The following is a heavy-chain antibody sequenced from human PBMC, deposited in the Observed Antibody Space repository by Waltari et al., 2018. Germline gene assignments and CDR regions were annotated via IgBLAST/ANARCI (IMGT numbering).Heavy chain of an antibody. CDR3: ERVDYGDYDWYFDL. CDR2: INAGNGNT. D-gene: IGHD4-17*01. CDR1: GYTFTSYA. J-gene: IGHJ2*01. V-gene: IGHV1-3*01. Sequence: QVQLVQSGAEVKKPGASVKVSCKASGYTFTSYAMHWVRQAPGQRLEWMGWINAGNGNTKYSKKFQGGVTITRDTSAGTVYMELSSLRSEDTAVYYCERVDYGDYDWYFDLWGRGTLVTVSS.